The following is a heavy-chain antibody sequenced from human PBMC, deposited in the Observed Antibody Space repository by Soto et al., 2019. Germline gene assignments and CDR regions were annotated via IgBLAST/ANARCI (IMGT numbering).Heavy chain of an antibody. J-gene: IGHJ6*02. D-gene: IGHD6-19*01. CDR3: VKDGSSGWPYFYDMDV. V-gene: IGHV3-30*02. CDR1: GFTFSSYG. CDR2: IWYDGSNK. Sequence: GGSLRLSCAASGFTFSSYGMHWVRQAPGKGLEWVAVIWYDGSNKYYADSVKGRFTISRDNSKNTLYLQMSSLRAEDTAVYYCVKDGSSGWPYFYDMDVWGQGTTVTVSS.